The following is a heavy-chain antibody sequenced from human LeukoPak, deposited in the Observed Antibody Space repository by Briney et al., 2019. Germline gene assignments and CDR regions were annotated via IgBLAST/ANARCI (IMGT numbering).Heavy chain of an antibody. CDR3: ARDSDQYQLPFYGMDV. D-gene: IGHD2-2*01. CDR2: IWYDGSNK. CDR1: GFTFSSHG. J-gene: IGHJ6*02. V-gene: IGHV3-33*01. Sequence: QPGGSLRLSCAASGFTFSSHGMHWVRQAPGKGLEWVAVIWYDGSNKYYADSVKGRFTISRDNSKNTLYLQMNSLRAEDTAVYYCARDSDQYQLPFYGMDVWGQGTTVTVSS.